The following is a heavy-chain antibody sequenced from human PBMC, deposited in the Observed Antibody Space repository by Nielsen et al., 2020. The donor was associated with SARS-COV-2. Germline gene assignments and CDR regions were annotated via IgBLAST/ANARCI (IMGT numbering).Heavy chain of an antibody. CDR1: GGSISSYY. V-gene: IGHV4-59*01. CDR2: IYYSGST. D-gene: IGHD2-2*01. J-gene: IGHJ6*03. CDR3: ARGVVVPAASMDV. Sequence: ESLKISCTVSGGSISSYYWSWIRQPPGKGLEWIGYIYYSGSTNYNPSLKSRVTISVDTSKNQFSLKLSSVTAADTAVYYCARGVVVPAASMDVWGKGTTVTVSS.